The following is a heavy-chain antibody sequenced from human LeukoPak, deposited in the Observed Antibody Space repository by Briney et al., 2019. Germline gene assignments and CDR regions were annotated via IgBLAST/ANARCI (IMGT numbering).Heavy chain of an antibody. CDR3: ARGRISITIFGVVNMFDP. Sequence: GASVKVSCTASGYTFTSYDINWVRQATGQGLEWMGWMNPNSGNTGYAQKFQGRVTMTRNTSIGTAYMELSSLRSEDTAVYYCARGRISITIFGVVNMFDPWGQGTLVTVSS. CDR1: GYTFTSYD. CDR2: MNPNSGNT. V-gene: IGHV1-8*01. J-gene: IGHJ5*02. D-gene: IGHD3-3*01.